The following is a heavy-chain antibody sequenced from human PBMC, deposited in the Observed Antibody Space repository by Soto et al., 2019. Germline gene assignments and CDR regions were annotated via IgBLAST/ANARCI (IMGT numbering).Heavy chain of an antibody. CDR1: GGTFSSYT. Sequence: QVQLVQSGAEVKKPGSSVKVSCKASGGTFSSYTISWVRQAPGQGLEWMGRIISILGIANYAQKFQGRVTITADKSTSTAYMELSSLRSEDTAVYYCARQGGTVTSRGDYWYFDLWGRGTLVTVSS. CDR2: IISILGIA. CDR3: ARQGGTVTSRGDYWYFDL. D-gene: IGHD4-17*01. V-gene: IGHV1-69*02. J-gene: IGHJ2*01.